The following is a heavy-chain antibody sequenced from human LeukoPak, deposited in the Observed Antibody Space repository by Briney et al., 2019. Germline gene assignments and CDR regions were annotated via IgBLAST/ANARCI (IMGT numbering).Heavy chain of an antibody. D-gene: IGHD2-8*01. Sequence: PGGSLRLSCAASGFIFRTYAMSWVRQAPGKGLEWVSAISGSGGSTYYADSVKGRFTISRDNSKNTLYLQMNSLRAEDTAVYYCAKDRYSLMGDRFDYWGQGTLVTVSS. CDR3: AKDRYSLMGDRFDY. CDR2: ISGSGGST. J-gene: IGHJ4*02. CDR1: GFIFRTYA. V-gene: IGHV3-23*01.